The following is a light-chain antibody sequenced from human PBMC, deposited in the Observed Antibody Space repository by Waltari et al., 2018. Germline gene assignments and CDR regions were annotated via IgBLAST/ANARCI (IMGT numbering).Light chain of an antibody. J-gene: IGKJ2*01. CDR3: QQSDISLYT. CDR1: QSITSH. CDR2: TAS. Sequence: DIQMTQAPSSLPASVGDRVTMTCRARQSITSHLNWFQQQPGKAPKLLIHTASSLQTGVPARFSGSGSGTHFTLTITSLQPEDFATYFCQQSDISLYTFGPGTKLEIK. V-gene: IGKV1-39*01.